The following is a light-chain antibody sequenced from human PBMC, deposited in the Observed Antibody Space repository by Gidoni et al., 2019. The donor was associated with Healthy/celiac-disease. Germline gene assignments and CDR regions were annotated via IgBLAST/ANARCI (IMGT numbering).Light chain of an antibody. CDR2: KAS. CDR3: QQYNSYPRTT. Sequence: DIQMTPSPSTLSASVGDRVTITCRASQSISSWLAWYQQKPGKAPKLLIYKASSLESGVPSRFSGSGSGTEFTLTISSLQPDDFATYYCQQYNSYPRTTFGQXTKVEIK. V-gene: IGKV1-5*03. CDR1: QSISSW. J-gene: IGKJ1*01.